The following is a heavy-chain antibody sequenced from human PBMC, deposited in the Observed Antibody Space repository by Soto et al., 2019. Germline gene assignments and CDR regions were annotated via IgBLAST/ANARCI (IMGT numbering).Heavy chain of an antibody. CDR1: GFTFSDYY. V-gene: IGHV3-11*01. D-gene: IGHD3-16*01. CDR3: ARDLSPYSDYYDESTSETWFDP. J-gene: IGHJ5*02. Sequence: PGGSLRLSCAASGFTFSDYYMSWLRQPPGEGLEWVSYISKSGSIIHFADSVKGRFAISRDNAKNTLYLQMSSLRAEDTALYYCARDLSPYSDYYDESTSETWFDPWGQGTLVTVSS. CDR2: ISKSGSII.